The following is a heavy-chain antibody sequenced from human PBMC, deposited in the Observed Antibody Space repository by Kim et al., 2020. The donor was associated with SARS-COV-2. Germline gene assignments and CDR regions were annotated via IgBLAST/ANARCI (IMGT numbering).Heavy chain of an antibody. CDR2: GST. CDR3: AGDRYFDY. Sequence: GSTNYNPNVKSRVTISVDTSKTQYSLKLNSVTDADTAVYYCAGDRYFDYWGQGTLVTVSS. J-gene: IGHJ4*02. V-gene: IGHV4-34*01.